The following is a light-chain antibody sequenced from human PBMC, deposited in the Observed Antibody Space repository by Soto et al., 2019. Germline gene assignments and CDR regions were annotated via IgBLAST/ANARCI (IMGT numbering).Light chain of an antibody. Sequence: QSALTQPPSASGSPGQSVTISCTGTSSDDGGYNYVSWYQQHPGKAPKLMIYEVSKRPSGVPDRFSGSKSGNTASLTVSGLQAEDEADYYCSSYGGSNNLVFGGGTQLTVL. CDR1: SSDDGGYNY. CDR2: EVS. J-gene: IGLJ2*01. V-gene: IGLV2-8*01. CDR3: SSYGGSNNLV.